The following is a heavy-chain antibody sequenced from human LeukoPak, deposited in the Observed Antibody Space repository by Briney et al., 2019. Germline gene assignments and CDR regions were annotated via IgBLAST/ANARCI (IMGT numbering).Heavy chain of an antibody. CDR3: AKGHGNGYTLDY. D-gene: IGHD5-18*01. J-gene: IGHJ4*02. V-gene: IGHV3-21*04. CDR2: ISSSSSYI. Sequence: GGSLRPSCAASGFTFSSYSMNWVRQAPGKGLEWVSSISSSSSYIYYADSVKGRFTISRDNAKNSLYLQMNSLRAEDTAVYYCAKGHGNGYTLDYWGQGTLVTVSS. CDR1: GFTFSSYS.